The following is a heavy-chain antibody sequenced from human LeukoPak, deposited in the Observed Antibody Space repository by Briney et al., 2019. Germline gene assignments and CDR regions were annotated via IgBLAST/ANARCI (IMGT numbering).Heavy chain of an antibody. V-gene: IGHV3-23*01. J-gene: IGHJ4*02. CDR1: GFTFSSYA. Sequence: PGGSLRLSCAASGFTFSSYAMSWVRQAPGKGLEWVSAISGSGGSTYYADSVKGRFTISRDNSKITLYLQMNSLRAEDTAVYYCAKSYNGYESKPDYWGQGTLVTVSS. CDR3: AKSYNGYESKPDY. D-gene: IGHD5-12*01. CDR2: ISGSGGST.